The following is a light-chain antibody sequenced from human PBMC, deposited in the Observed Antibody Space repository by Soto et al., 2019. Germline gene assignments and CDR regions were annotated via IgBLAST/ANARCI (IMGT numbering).Light chain of an antibody. Sequence: DIVMTQSPDSLAVSLGERATINCKSSQSILYSPNNKNYLAWYQHRPGQPPNLLIYWASTRESGVPDRFSGSGSGTNFTLTISSLQAEDVAVYYCQQYYTNSWMFGQGTRVEI. CDR3: QQYYTNSWM. CDR1: QSILYSPNNKNY. J-gene: IGKJ1*01. CDR2: WAS. V-gene: IGKV4-1*01.